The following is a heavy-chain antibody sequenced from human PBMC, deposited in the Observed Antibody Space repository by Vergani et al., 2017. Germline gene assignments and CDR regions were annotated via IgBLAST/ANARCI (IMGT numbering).Heavy chain of an antibody. D-gene: IGHD3-22*01. CDR1: GYSLTELT. V-gene: IGHV1-24*01. J-gene: IGHJ4*02. CDR2: FDPEHGEV. CDR3: AIVTDYYESSGYYLDY. Sequence: QVQLVQSGSEVRKPGASVKFSCQVSGYSLTELTIHWVRQAPGKGLEWMGGFDPEHGEVTFAHHIQGRVTMTEDRSTDTAYMELSSLRPEDTALYYCAIVTDYYESSGYYLDYLGQGTLVTVSS.